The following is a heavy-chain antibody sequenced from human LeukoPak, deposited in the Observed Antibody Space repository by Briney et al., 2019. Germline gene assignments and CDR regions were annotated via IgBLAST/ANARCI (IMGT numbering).Heavy chain of an antibody. D-gene: IGHD3-16*02. Sequence: GASVKVSCKASGYTFTSYGISWVRQAPGQGLEWMGWISAYNGNTNYAQKLQGRVTMTTDTSTSTAYMELRSLRSDDTAVYYCARVAGLHLGELSSYYYYYMDVWGKGTTVTVSS. J-gene: IGHJ6*03. CDR1: GYTFTSYG. CDR2: ISAYNGNT. V-gene: IGHV1-18*01. CDR3: ARVAGLHLGELSSYYYYYMDV.